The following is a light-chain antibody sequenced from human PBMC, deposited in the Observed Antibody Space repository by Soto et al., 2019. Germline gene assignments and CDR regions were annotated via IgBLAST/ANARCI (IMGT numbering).Light chain of an antibody. CDR2: EVG. J-gene: IGLJ2*01. Sequence: QSVLTQPPSASGSPGQSVTISCSGTSSDVGGYNYVSWYQQHPGKAPKLIIYEVGRRPSGVTDRFSGSKSGTTASLTVSGLQAEDEADYYCSSYAHSNKVTFGGGTKLTVL. V-gene: IGLV2-8*01. CDR3: SSYAHSNKVT. CDR1: SSDVGGYNY.